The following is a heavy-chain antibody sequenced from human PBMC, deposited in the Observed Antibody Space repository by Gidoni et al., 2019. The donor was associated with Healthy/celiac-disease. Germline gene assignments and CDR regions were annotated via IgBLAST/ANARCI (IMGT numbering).Heavy chain of an antibody. CDR2: SSSSSSYI. CDR3: ARDIATEDAFDI. J-gene: IGHJ3*02. Sequence: EVQLVEYGGGLVKPGWSLRLYCAASGLTFSSYSMNWVRQAPGKGLEWVSSSSSSSSYIYYADSVKGRFTISRDNAKNSLYLQMNSLRAEDTAVYYCARDIATEDAFDIWGQGTMVTVSS. D-gene: IGHD3-16*02. CDR1: GLTFSSYS. V-gene: IGHV3-21*01.